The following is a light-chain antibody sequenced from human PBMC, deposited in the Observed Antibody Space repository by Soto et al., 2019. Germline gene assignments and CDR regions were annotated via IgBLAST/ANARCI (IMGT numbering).Light chain of an antibody. V-gene: IGKV1-5*03. CDR3: QQYYSYPQT. Sequence: DIQMTQSPSTLSASVVDRVTITCLASQSISSWLAWYQQKPGQAPKLLIYKASNLENGVPSRFSGSGSGTEFTLTISCLQSEDFATYYCQQYYSYPQTFGQGTKVDIK. CDR1: QSISSW. J-gene: IGKJ1*01. CDR2: KAS.